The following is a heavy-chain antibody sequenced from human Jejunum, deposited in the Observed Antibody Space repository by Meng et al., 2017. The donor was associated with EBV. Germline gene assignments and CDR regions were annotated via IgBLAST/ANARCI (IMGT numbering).Heavy chain of an antibody. Sequence: HVQESGPGLVRPSATLSLTCTVSGGSVNSGNVYWSWIRQPPGKGLEWIGYIYYSGSTNYIPSLKSRVTISLDTSKNQFSLKLSSVTAADTAVYYCAGLRYSGYDRAFDYWGQGALVTVSS. V-gene: IGHV4-61*01. CDR3: AGLRYSGYDRAFDY. J-gene: IGHJ4*02. CDR2: IYYSGST. CDR1: GGSVNSGNVY. D-gene: IGHD5-12*01.